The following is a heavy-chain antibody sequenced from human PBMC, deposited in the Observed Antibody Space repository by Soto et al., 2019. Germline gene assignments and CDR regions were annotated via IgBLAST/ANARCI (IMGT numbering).Heavy chain of an antibody. CDR3: ASLYGDFWSGYFYGRNYYYGMDV. V-gene: IGHV3-23*01. D-gene: IGHD3-3*01. Sequence: EVQLLESGGGLVQPGGSLRLSCEASGFTFSSYAMSWVRQAPGKGLEWVSAISGSGGSTYYADSVKGRFTISRDNSKNPLYQQMNSLRAEDTAVYYCASLYGDFWSGYFYGRNYYYGMDVWGQGTTVTVSS. J-gene: IGHJ6*02. CDR2: ISGSGGST. CDR1: GFTFSSYA.